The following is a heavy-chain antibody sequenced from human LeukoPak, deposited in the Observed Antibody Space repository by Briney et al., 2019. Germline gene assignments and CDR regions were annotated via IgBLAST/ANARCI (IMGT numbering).Heavy chain of an antibody. CDR3: ARDPIAVAGVYYCYGMDV. CDR1: GGSISSYC. J-gene: IGHJ6*02. V-gene: IGHV4-4*07. D-gene: IGHD6-19*01. Sequence: PSETLSLTCAVSGGSISSYCSSWIWHPARPGLEWIGRIYTSGSTNYNPSLKSRVTVSVVTSKNQFSLKLSSVTAADTAVYYCARDPIAVAGVYYCYGMDVWGQGITVTVSS. CDR2: IYTSGST.